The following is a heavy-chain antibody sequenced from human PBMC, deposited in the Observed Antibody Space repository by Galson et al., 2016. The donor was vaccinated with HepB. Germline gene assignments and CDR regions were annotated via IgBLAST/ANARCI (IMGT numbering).Heavy chain of an antibody. CDR2: IIPVLGTT. V-gene: IGHV1-69*13. D-gene: IGHD1-26*01. CDR3: ARDRVAARGWFDP. Sequence: SVKVSCKASGGTFSSDAIDWVRQAPGQGLEWMGKIIPVLGTTKYAQKFKGRVTITADESTSTAYMELSSLRSEDTAVYYCARDRVAARGWFDPWGQGTLVTVSS. CDR1: GGTFSSDA. J-gene: IGHJ5*02.